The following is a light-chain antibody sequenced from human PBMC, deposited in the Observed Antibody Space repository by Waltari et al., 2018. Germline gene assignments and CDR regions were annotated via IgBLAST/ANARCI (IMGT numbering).Light chain of an antibody. V-gene: IGKV1-39*01. J-gene: IGKJ4*01. Sequence: IQMTQSPPSLSASIGERVTISCRASQSISSYLNWYQQKPGKAPNLLIYAASKLQSGGPSRCSGSGSGTDFTLTISSLQPEDSATYCCQESYSNPGLTFGGGTKVEIK. CDR3: QESYSNPGLT. CDR2: AAS. CDR1: QSISSY.